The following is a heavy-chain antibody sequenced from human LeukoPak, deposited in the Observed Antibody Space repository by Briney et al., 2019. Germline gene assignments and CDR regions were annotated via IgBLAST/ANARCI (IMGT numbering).Heavy chain of an antibody. CDR1: GFTFNSFF. Sequence: GGSLRLSCAASGFTFNSFFLNWVRLTPGRELEWVACISQDGSETFYMDSVRGRFTISRDNTKNSLYLQMNSLRAEDTAVYFCVRDLGHSRHYFEYWGQGTLVTVSS. J-gene: IGHJ4*02. D-gene: IGHD7-27*01. CDR2: ISQDGSET. V-gene: IGHV3-7*01. CDR3: VRDLGHSRHYFEY.